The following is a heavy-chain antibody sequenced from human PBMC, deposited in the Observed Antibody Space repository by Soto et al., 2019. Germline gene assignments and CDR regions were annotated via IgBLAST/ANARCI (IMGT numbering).Heavy chain of an antibody. CDR3: ASEAFSGVSAFDI. Sequence: QVQLVQSGAEVKKPGSSVKVSCKASGGTFSSYAISWVRQAPGQGLEWMGGSIPIFGTANYAQKFQGRVTITADESTSTAYMELSILRSEGTAVYYCASEAFSGVSAFDIWGQGTMVTVSS. CDR1: GGTFSSYA. D-gene: IGHD2-15*01. V-gene: IGHV1-69*01. J-gene: IGHJ3*02. CDR2: SIPIFGTA.